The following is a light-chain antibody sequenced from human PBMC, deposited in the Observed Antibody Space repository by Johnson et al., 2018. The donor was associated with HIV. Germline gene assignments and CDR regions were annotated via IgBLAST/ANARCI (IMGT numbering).Light chain of an antibody. CDR2: ENN. V-gene: IGLV1-51*02. CDR1: SSNIGDNF. J-gene: IGLJ1*01. CDR3: GTWDSSLSGV. Sequence: QSVLTQPPSVSAAPGQKVTISCYGSSSNIGDNFVSWYQQLPGRAPKLLIYENNKRPSGIPDRFSGSKSGTSATLGITGLQTGDEADYYCGTWDSSLSGVFGTGTKVTVL.